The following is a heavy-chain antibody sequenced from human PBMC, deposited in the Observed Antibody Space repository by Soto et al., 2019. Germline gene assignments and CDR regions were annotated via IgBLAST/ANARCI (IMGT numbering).Heavy chain of an antibody. CDR2: VSYDGSSK. Sequence: GGSLRLSCAASGFTFSSYAMHWVRQAPGRGLQWVAVVSYDGSSKYYADSVKGRFTISRDNSKNTLYLQMNSLRAEDTAVYYCVKVVVTAMDSGYWGQGTLVTVSS. D-gene: IGHD2-21*02. V-gene: IGHV3-30*04. CDR1: GFTFSSYA. CDR3: VKVVVTAMDSGY. J-gene: IGHJ4*02.